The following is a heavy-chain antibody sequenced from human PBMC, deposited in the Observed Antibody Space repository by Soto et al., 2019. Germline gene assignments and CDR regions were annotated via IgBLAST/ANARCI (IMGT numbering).Heavy chain of an antibody. V-gene: IGHV4-59*01. J-gene: IGHJ4*02. CDR2: IYYSGNS. CDR1: GGSISSYY. D-gene: IGHD2-21*02. Sequence: WETLSLTCSVSGGSISSYYWNWIRQSPGKGLEWIGYIYYSGNSNYNPSLKRRVTISVDTSKNQFSLQLSSVSTAGTAVYYCAGGVTSTLRGRRHDYWGQGTLVTVSS. CDR3: AGGVTSTLRGRRHDY.